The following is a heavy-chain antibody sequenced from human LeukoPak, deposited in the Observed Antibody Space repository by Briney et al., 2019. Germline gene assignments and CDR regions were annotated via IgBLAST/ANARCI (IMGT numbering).Heavy chain of an antibody. CDR2: IDYSGST. CDR3: ARRADSSGYYWLDP. CDR1: GGSISSGDYY. D-gene: IGHD3-22*01. Sequence: SQTLSLTCTFSGGSISSGDYYWSWIRQPPGKGLEWIGYIDYSGSTYYNPSLKSRVTISVDTAKNQFSLKLSSVTAADTAVYYCARRADSSGYYWLDPWGQGPLVTVSS. J-gene: IGHJ5*02. V-gene: IGHV4-30-4*01.